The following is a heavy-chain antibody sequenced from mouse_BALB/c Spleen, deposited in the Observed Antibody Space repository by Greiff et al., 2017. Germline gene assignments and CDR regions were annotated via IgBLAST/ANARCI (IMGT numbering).Heavy chain of an antibody. CDR1: GFTFSDYY. CDR3: ARGLLDY. Sequence: EVMLVESGGGLVKPGGSLKLSCAASGFTFSDYYMYWVRQTPEKRLEWVATISDGGSYTYYPDSVKGRFTISRDNAKNNLYLQMSSLKSEDTAMYYCARGLLDYWGQGTTLTVSS. J-gene: IGHJ2*01. V-gene: IGHV5-4*02. CDR2: ISDGGSYT.